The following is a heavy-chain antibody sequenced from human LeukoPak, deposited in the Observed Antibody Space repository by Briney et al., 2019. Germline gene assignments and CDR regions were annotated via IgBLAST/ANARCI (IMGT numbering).Heavy chain of an antibody. CDR1: GYTFISYT. CDR3: ARGMCSDGVCYFLADY. V-gene: IGHV7-4-1*02. D-gene: IGHD2-15*01. J-gene: IGHJ4*02. Sequence: ASVKVSCKASGYTFISYTMNWVRQAPGQGLEWMGWINTNTGNPTYAQGFTGRFVFSLDISVSTAYLQISSLKAEDTAVYYCARGMCSDGVCYFLADYWGQGTLVTVSS. CDR2: INTNTGNP.